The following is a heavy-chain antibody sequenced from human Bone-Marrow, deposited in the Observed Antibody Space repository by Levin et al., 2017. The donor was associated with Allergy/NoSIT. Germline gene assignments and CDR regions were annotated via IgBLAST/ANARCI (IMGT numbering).Heavy chain of an antibody. CDR1: GFIFSDYY. D-gene: IGHD6-13*01. CDR3: AGDQARAAAACPLPGTRYYYFYGMDV. Sequence: GGSLRLSCAASGFIFSDYYMSWIRQAPGKGLEWLSYISSSGDTIYHADSVKGRFTISRDNAKNSVFLQMNSLRADDTAVYYCAGDQARAAAACPLPGTRYYYFYGMDVWGQGTTVTVSS. J-gene: IGHJ6*02. CDR2: ISSSGDTI. V-gene: IGHV3-11*01.